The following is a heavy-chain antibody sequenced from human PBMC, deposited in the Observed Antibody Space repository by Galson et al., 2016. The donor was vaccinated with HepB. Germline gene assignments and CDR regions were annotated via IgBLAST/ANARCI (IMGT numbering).Heavy chain of an antibody. D-gene: IGHD2-15*01. CDR3: ARDSGYCSGGSCYGDAFDI. Sequence: SLRLSCAAYGFTSSSDWMTWVRQTPGKGLEWVANIKQDGSEKYHADSVKGRFTISRDNTKNSLYLQMNGLRAEDTAVYYCARDSGYCSGGSCYGDAFDIWGQGQWSPSLQ. J-gene: IGHJ3*02. CDR2: IKQDGSEK. V-gene: IGHV3-7*01. CDR1: GFTSSSDW.